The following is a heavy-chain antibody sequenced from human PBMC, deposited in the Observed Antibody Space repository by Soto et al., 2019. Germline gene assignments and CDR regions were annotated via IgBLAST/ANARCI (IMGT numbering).Heavy chain of an antibody. CDR1: GGSVSSGSYY. D-gene: IGHD2-8*01. V-gene: IGHV4-61*01. CDR2: IYYSGST. CDR3: ARDIVLTSGMDV. Sequence: SETLSLTCTVSGGSVSSGSYYWSWIRQPPGKGLEWIGYIYYSGSTNYNPPLKSRVTISVDTSKNQFSLKLSSVTAADTAVYYCARDIVLTSGMDVWGQGTTVTVSS. J-gene: IGHJ6*02.